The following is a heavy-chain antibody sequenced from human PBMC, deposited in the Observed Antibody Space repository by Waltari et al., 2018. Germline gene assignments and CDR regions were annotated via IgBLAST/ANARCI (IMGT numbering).Heavy chain of an antibody. CDR1: GGSISNHY. D-gene: IGHD5-12*01. J-gene: IGHJ4*02. V-gene: IGHV4-59*11. CDR3: ARDRGDGYNSLHEHYFDY. Sequence: QVQLQESGPGLVKPSETLSLTCTVSGGSISNHYWSWIRQPPGKGLEWIGSIHYSGSTNYNPSLNSRVTISLDTSKNQFSLKLSSVTAADTAIYYCARDRGDGYNSLHEHYFDYWGQGTLVTVSS. CDR2: IHYSGST.